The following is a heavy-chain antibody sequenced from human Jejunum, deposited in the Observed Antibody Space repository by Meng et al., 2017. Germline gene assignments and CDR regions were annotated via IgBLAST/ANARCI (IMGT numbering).Heavy chain of an antibody. Sequence: EGGLSGAGGGLVKPGGSLRLSCSGSGFAFTNAWMRRVRQAPGKGLEWVVRIKSNKDGETADYAAPVKGRFTISIDDSKNTLYLQMSSLKTEDTAVYYCTTIYWGYWGQGTLVTVSS. D-gene: IGHD7-27*01. CDR2: IKSNKDGETA. CDR1: GFAFTNAW. J-gene: IGHJ4*02. V-gene: IGHV3-15*01. CDR3: TTIYWGY.